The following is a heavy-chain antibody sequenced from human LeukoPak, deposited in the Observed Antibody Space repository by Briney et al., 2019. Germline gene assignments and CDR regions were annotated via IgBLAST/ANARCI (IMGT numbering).Heavy chain of an antibody. CDR3: VIGGTYGSGS. CDR2: ITGDGSSS. Sequence: PGGSLRLSCAASGFPFANTWMHWVRQAPGKGLVWVSLITGDGSSSNYADSVKGRFTISTDNAKNTLYLQMHSLRTEDTAVYYCVIGGTYGSGSWGQGTLVTVPS. V-gene: IGHV3-74*01. D-gene: IGHD3-10*01. J-gene: IGHJ4*02. CDR1: GFPFANTW.